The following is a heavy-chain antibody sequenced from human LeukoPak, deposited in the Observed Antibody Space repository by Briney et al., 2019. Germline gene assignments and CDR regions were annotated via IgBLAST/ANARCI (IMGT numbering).Heavy chain of an antibody. CDR2: IYSGGST. CDR1: GFTVSSNY. Sequence: GGSLRLSCAASGFTVSSNYKSWVRQAPGKGLEWVSVIYSGGSTYYADSVKGRFTISRDNSKNTLYLQMNSLRAEDTAVYYCARAYYYGSGIDYWGQGTLVTVSS. J-gene: IGHJ4*02. V-gene: IGHV3-66*01. CDR3: ARAYYYGSGIDY. D-gene: IGHD3-10*01.